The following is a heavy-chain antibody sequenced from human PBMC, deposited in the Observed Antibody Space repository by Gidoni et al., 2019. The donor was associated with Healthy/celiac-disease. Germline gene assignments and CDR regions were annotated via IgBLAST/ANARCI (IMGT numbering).Heavy chain of an antibody. V-gene: IGHV4-59*01. CDR3: ARSLTRFTAIGALDY. Sequence: QVQLQESGPGLVKPSETLSLTCTVPGGSISSYYWSWIRQPPGKGLEWIGYIYYSGSTNYNPSLKSRVTISVDTSKHQCSLKLSSVTAADTAVYYCARSLTRFTAIGALDYWGQGTLVTVSS. CDR1: GGSISSYY. J-gene: IGHJ4*02. CDR2: IYYSGST. D-gene: IGHD5-18*01.